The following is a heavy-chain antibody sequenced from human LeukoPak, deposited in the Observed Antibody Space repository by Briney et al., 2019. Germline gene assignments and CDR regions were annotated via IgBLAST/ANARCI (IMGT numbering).Heavy chain of an antibody. CDR3: ATHSGPPHSSSWYFHFGY. CDR1: GGSISSYY. V-gene: IGHV4-59*01. J-gene: IGHJ4*02. D-gene: IGHD6-13*01. Sequence: SETLSLTCTVSGGSISSYYWSWIRQPPGKGLEWIGYIYYSGSTNYNPSLKSRVTISVDTSKNQFSLKLSSVTAADTAVYYCATHSGPPHSSSWYFHFGYWGQGTLVTVSS. CDR2: IYYSGST.